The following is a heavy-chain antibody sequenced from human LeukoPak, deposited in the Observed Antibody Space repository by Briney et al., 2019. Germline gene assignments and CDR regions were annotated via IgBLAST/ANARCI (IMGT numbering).Heavy chain of an antibody. CDR1: GFTFSSYW. CDR3: AREGDCSGGSCYVHVYDY. CDR2: IKQDGSEK. D-gene: IGHD2-15*01. V-gene: IGHV3-7*01. Sequence: GGSLRLSCAASGFTFSSYWMSWVRQAPGKGLEWVANIKQDGSEKYYVDSVKGRFTISRDNAKNSLYLQMNSLRAEDTAVYYCAREGDCSGGSCYVHVYDYWGQGTLVTVSS. J-gene: IGHJ4*02.